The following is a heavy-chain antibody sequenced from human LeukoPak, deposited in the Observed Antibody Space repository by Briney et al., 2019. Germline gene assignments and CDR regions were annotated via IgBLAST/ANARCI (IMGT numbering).Heavy chain of an antibody. J-gene: IGHJ4*02. D-gene: IGHD6-19*01. CDR3: ARESGRIAVAGGPGY. CDR2: IWYDGRTK. V-gene: IGHV3-33*08. Sequence: GRSLRLSCAASGFTFSNYGMHWVRQAPGKGLEWVALIWYDGRTKFHADSVKGRFTISRDNSKNTLYLQMDSLRDEDTAVYYCARESGRIAVAGGPGYWGQGTRVTVSS. CDR1: GFTFSNYG.